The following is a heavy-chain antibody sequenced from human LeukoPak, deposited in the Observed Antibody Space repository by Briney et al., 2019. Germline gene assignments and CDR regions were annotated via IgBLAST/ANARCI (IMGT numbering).Heavy chain of an antibody. CDR1: GYSFTSYW. CDR2: IYPGDSDT. Sequence: GESLKISCKGPGYSFTSYWIGWVRQMPGKGLEWMGIIYPGDSDTRYSPSFQGQVTISADKSISTAYLQWSSLKASDTAMYYCARHRGSTSLYYYYMDVWGKGTTVTVSS. CDR3: ARHRGSTSLYYYYMDV. D-gene: IGHD2-2*01. V-gene: IGHV5-51*01. J-gene: IGHJ6*03.